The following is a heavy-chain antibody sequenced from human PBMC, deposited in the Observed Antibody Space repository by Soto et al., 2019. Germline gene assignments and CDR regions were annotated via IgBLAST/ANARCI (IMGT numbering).Heavy chain of an antibody. CDR3: ARLRSRSFFDY. D-gene: IGHD3-16*02. J-gene: IGHJ4*02. CDR1: GGSVSSGSYY. CDR2: IYYSGST. Sequence: SETLSLTCTVSGGSVSSGSYYWSWIRQPPGKGLEWIGYIYYSGSTNYNPSLKSRVTISVDTSKNQFSLKLSSVTAVDTAVYYCARLRSRSFFDYWGQGTLVTVSS. V-gene: IGHV4-61*01.